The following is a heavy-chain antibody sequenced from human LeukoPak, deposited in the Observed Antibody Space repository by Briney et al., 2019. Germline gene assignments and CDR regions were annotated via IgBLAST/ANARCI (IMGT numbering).Heavy chain of an antibody. CDR2: IKQDGSEK. J-gene: IGHJ5*02. Sequence: SGGSLRLSCAASGFTFSSYLMSWVRQPPGKGLEWVANIKQDGSEKYYVDSVKGRFTISRDNAKNSLYLQMNSLRAEDTAVYYCARGRAWFDPWGQGTLVTVSS. CDR1: GFTFSSYL. V-gene: IGHV3-7*05. CDR3: ARGRAWFDP.